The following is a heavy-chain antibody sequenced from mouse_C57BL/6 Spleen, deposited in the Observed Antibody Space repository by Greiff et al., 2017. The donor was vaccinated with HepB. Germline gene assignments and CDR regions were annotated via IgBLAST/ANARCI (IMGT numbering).Heavy chain of an antibody. CDR1: GYAFSSSW. V-gene: IGHV1-82*01. Sequence: VQLQQSGPELVKPGASVKISCKASGYAFSSSWMNWVKQRPGKGLEWIGRIYPGDGDTNYNGKFKGKATLTADKSSSTAYMQLSSLTSDDSAVYFCARDYYSSSYRYFDVWGTGTTVTVSS. CDR3: ARDYYSSSYRYFDV. J-gene: IGHJ1*03. CDR2: IYPGDGDT. D-gene: IGHD1-1*01.